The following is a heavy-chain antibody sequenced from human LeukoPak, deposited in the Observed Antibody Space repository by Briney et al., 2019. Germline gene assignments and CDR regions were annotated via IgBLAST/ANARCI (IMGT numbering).Heavy chain of an antibody. J-gene: IGHJ6*03. CDR3: ARVSVVVPAASLYYYYMDV. D-gene: IGHD2-2*01. V-gene: IGHV1-69*05. CDR2: IIPIFGTA. CDR1: GGTFSSYA. Sequence: SVKVSCRASGGTFSSYAISWVRQAPGQGLEWMGGIIPIFGTANYARKFQGRVTITTDESTSTAYMELSSLRSEDTAVYYCARVSVVVPAASLYYYYMDVWGKGTTVTVSS.